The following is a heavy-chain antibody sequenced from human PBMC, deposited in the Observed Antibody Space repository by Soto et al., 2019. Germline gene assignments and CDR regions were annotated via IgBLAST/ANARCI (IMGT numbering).Heavy chain of an antibody. Sequence: GGSLRLSWTAAECNCRGYGMNWVRQKPGKGLEWVSSISSSSSYIYYADSVKGRFTISRDNAKNSLYLQMNSLRAEDTAVYYCARDRIAAAGVWFDPWGQGTLVTVSS. CDR1: ECNCRGYG. CDR3: ARDRIAAAGVWFDP. CDR2: ISSSSSYI. V-gene: IGHV3-21*01. J-gene: IGHJ5*02. D-gene: IGHD6-13*01.